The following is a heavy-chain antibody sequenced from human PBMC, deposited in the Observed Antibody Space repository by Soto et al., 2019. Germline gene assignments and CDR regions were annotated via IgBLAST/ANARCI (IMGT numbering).Heavy chain of an antibody. CDR1: GGTFSSYA. D-gene: IGHD3-10*01. CDR3: ARAPYYYGSGSYPAYYYYGMDV. J-gene: IGHJ6*02. V-gene: IGHV1-69*13. CDR2: IIPIFGTA. Sequence: ASVKVSCKASGGTFSSYAISWVRQAPGQGLEWMGGIIPIFGTANYAQKFQGRVTITADESTSTAYMELSSLRSEDTAVYYCARAPYYYGSGSYPAYYYYGMDVWGQGTTVIV.